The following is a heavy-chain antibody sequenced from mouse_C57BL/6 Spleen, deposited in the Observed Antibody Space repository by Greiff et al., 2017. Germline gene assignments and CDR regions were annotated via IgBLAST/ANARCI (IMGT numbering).Heavy chain of an antibody. V-gene: IGHV1-58*01. Sequence: VQLQQSGAELVRPGSSVKMSCKTSGYTFTSYGINWVKQRPGQGLEWIGYIYIGNGYTEYNEKFKGKATLTSDTSSSTAYMQLSSLPSEDSAIYFCASVTSQAPPFFAYWGQGTLVTVSA. CDR2: IYIGNGYT. CDR3: ASVTSQAPPFFAY. D-gene: IGHD3-2*02. J-gene: IGHJ3*01. CDR1: GYTFTSYG.